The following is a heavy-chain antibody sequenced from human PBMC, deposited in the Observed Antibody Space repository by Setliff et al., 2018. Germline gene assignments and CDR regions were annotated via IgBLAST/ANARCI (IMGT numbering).Heavy chain of an antibody. V-gene: IGHV1-2*02. CDR2: INPDTGYS. D-gene: IGHD6-13*01. CDR3: ATQTAAYYFDY. J-gene: IGHJ4*02. Sequence: WASVKVSCKASGSTFTGPSMHWVRQAPGQGLEWMGWINPDTGYSKYAQKFQGRVTLTRDTSLTTAYMELRSITSDDTAVYYCATQTAAYYFDYWGQGALVTVSS. CDR1: GSTFTGPS.